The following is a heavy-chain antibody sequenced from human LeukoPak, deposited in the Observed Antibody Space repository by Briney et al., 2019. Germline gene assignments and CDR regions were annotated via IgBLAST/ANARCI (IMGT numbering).Heavy chain of an antibody. CDR1: GGSFSGYY. V-gene: IGHV4-34*01. J-gene: IGHJ4*02. D-gene: IGHD2-15*01. Sequence: SETLSLTCAVYGGSFSGYYWSWIRQPPGKGLEWIGEINHSGSTNYNPSLKSRVTISVDTSKNQFSLKLSSVTAADTAVYYCARGLGGGPTRTDYWGQGTLVTVSS. CDR2: INHSGST. CDR3: ARGLGGGPTRTDY.